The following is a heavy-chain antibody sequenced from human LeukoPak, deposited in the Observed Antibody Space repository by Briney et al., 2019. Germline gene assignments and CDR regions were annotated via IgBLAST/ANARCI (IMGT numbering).Heavy chain of an antibody. CDR1: GGSISNYY. CDR3: ARHSYGDYYYYYYGMDV. Sequence: SETLSLTCTVSGGSISNYYWSWIRQPPGKGLEWIGYIYYSWSSNYNPSLKSRVTISVDTSKNQFSPKLSSVTAADTAVYYCARHSYGDYYYYYYGMDVWGQGTTVTVSS. J-gene: IGHJ6*02. V-gene: IGHV4-59*08. D-gene: IGHD4-17*01. CDR2: IYYSWSS.